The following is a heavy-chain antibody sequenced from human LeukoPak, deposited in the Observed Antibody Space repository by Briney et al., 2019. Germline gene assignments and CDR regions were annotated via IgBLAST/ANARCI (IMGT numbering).Heavy chain of an antibody. CDR3: AKDWIQFNRVFDCFDS. CDR2: IGNTET. J-gene: IGHJ4*02. V-gene: IGHV3-23*01. CDR1: GFPFETNA. Sequence: GGSLRLSCATSGFPFETNAMSWVRQAPGKGLEWVATIGNTETFYADSVTGRFTISRDNSKNTVNLQMNRLRVEDTAIYYCAKDWIQFNRVFDCFDSWGQGSLVTVSS. D-gene: IGHD5-18*01.